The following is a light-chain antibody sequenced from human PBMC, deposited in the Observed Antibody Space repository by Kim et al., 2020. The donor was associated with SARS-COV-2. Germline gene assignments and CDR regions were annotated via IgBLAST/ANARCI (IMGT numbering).Light chain of an antibody. CDR3: LQHDNFPYT. CDR1: QDIDDD. J-gene: IGKJ2*01. Sequence: SATPGDKVSIACKASQDIDDDVNWYQQKPGEAPILIIQEGSTLVPGISPRFRGSGYGTDFTLTINNIGSEDAAYYFCLQHDNFPYTFGQGTKLEI. CDR2: EGS. V-gene: IGKV5-2*01.